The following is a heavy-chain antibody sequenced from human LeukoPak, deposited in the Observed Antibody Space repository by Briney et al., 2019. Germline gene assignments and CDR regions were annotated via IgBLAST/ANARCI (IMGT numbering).Heavy chain of an antibody. D-gene: IGHD6-19*01. CDR2: IIPILGIA. Sequence: GASVKVSCKASGGTFSSYAISWVRQAPGQGLEWMGRIIPILGIANYAQKFQGRVTITADKSTSTAYMELSSLRSEDTAVYYCTRNKAVAGTGGDAFDVWGQGTMVTVSS. J-gene: IGHJ3*01. V-gene: IGHV1-69*04. CDR1: GGTFSSYA. CDR3: TRNKAVAGTGGDAFDV.